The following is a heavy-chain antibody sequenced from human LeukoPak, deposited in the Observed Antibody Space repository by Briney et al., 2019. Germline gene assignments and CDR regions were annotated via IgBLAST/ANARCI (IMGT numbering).Heavy chain of an antibody. Sequence: ASVKVSCKAFGYTFTGYYMHWVRQAPGQGIEWMGWINPNSGGTNYAQKFQGRVTMTRDTSISTAYMELSRRRSDDTAVYYCATLYGDYEVLYYWGQGPLVTVSS. CDR3: ATLYGDYEVLYY. CDR1: GYTFTGYY. D-gene: IGHD4-17*01. V-gene: IGHV1-2*02. J-gene: IGHJ4*02. CDR2: INPNSGGT.